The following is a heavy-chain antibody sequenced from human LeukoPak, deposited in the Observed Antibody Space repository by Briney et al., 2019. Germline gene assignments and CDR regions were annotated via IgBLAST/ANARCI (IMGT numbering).Heavy chain of an antibody. CDR2: IISDGSDT. V-gene: IGHV3-74*01. J-gene: IGHJ5*02. D-gene: IGHD4-23*01. Sequence: GGSLRLSCAASGFTFSSYWMHWVRQAPGKGLVWVSRIISDGSDTSYADSVKGRFTISRDNAKNTLYLQMNSLRGEDTAVYYCAIAVVPGGWFDPWGQGTLVTVSS. CDR1: GFTFSSYW. CDR3: AIAVVPGGWFDP.